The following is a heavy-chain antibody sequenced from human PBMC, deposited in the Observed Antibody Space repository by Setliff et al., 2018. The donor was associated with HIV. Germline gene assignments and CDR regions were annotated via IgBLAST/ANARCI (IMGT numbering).Heavy chain of an antibody. CDR3: ARPVEMANREFDY. J-gene: IGHJ4*02. V-gene: IGHV4-39*01. CDR2: IYYSGST. D-gene: IGHD1-26*01. Sequence: PSETLSLTCTVSGGSISDSRYYWGWIRQPPGKGLEWIGNIYYSGSTYYNPSLKSRVTISVGTSKNQFSLKLSSVTAADTAVYYCARPVEMANREFDYWGQGTLVTVSS. CDR1: GGSISDSRYY.